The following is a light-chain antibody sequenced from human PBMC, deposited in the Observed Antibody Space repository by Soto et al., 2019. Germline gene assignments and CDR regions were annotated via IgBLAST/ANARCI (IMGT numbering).Light chain of an antibody. Sequence: SALTQPASVSGSPGQSITISCTGTSSDVGGYNYASWYQQHPGKAPKLMIYDVSNRPSGVSNRFSGSKSGNTASLTISGLQAEDEADYYCSSYTSSTPYVFGTGTKATVL. CDR2: DVS. V-gene: IGLV2-14*01. CDR1: SSDVGGYNY. J-gene: IGLJ1*01. CDR3: SSYTSSTPYV.